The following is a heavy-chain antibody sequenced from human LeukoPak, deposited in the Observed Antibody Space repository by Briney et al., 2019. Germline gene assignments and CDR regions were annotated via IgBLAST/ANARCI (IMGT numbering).Heavy chain of an antibody. CDR3: ARPSGYSYGDDAFDI. Sequence: SETLSLTCTVSGGSISSYYWSWNRQPPGKGLEWIGYIYYSGSTNYNPSLKSRVTISVDTSKNQFSLKLSSVTAADTAVYYCARPSGYSYGDDAFDIWGQGTMVTVSS. CDR2: IYYSGST. V-gene: IGHV4-59*01. J-gene: IGHJ3*02. D-gene: IGHD5-18*01. CDR1: GGSISSYY.